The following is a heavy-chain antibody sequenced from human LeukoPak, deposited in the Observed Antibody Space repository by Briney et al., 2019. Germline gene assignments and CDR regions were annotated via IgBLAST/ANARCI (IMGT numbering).Heavy chain of an antibody. CDR2: INHSGST. V-gene: IGHV4-34*01. D-gene: IGHD4-17*01. CDR3: ARGEGRKGTTVVIPSLNWFDP. Sequence: KPSETLSLTCAVYGGSFSGYYWSWIRQPPGKGLEWIGEINHSGSTNYNPSLKSRVTISVDTSKNQFSLKLSSVTAADTAVYYCARGEGRKGTTVVIPSLNWFDPWGQGTLVTVSS. CDR1: GGSFSGYY. J-gene: IGHJ5*02.